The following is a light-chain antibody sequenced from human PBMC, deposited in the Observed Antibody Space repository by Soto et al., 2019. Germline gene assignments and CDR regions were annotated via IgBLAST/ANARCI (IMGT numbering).Light chain of an antibody. CDR2: DNN. CDR3: GTWDSIMSAVV. CDR1: SSNIGNNY. Sequence: QSVLTQPPSVSAAPGQKVTISCSGSSSNIGNNYVSWYQQLPGTAPKLLIYDNNKPPSGIPDRFSGSKSVKSATLDITRLQAGDEADYYCGTWDSIMSAVVFGGGTKLTVL. J-gene: IGLJ2*01. V-gene: IGLV1-51*01.